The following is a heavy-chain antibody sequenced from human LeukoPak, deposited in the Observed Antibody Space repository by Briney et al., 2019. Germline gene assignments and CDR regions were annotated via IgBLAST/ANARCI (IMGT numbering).Heavy chain of an antibody. CDR2: IYSGGTT. Sequence: PGGSLRLSCAVSGFTVSINYMSWVRQAPGKGLEWVSVIYSGGTTYYADSVKGRFTISRDNSKNTLYLQMNSLRAEDTAVYYCARGNYGSGSYYVVDFDYWGQGTLVTVSS. V-gene: IGHV3-53*01. CDR3: ARGNYGSGSYYVVDFDY. CDR1: GFTVSINY. J-gene: IGHJ4*02. D-gene: IGHD3-10*01.